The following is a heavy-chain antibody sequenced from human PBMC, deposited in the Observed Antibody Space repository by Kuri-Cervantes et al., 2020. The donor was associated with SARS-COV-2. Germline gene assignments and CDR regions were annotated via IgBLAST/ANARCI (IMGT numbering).Heavy chain of an antibody. CDR2: ISYDGSNK. V-gene: IGHV3-30*04. D-gene: IGHD1-26*01. CDR3: ARDKGWELEMGFDY. J-gene: IGHJ4*02. CDR1: GFTFSSYA. Sequence: GGSLRLSCAASGFTFSSYAMHWVRQAPGKGLEWVAVISYDGSNKYYADSVKGRFTISRDNSKNTLYLQMNSLRAEDTAVYYCARDKGWELEMGFDYWGQGTLVTVSS.